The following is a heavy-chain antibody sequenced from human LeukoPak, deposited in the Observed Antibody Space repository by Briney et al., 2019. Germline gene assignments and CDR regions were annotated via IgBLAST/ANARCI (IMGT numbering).Heavy chain of an antibody. D-gene: IGHD5-12*01. Sequence: ASVKVSCKASGGTFSSYAISWVRQAPGQGLEWMGGIIPIFGTANYAQKFQGRVTITADKSTSTAYMELSSLRSEDTAVYYCALGQGRSRYDYFGYWGQGTLVTVSS. V-gene: IGHV1-69*06. CDR2: IIPIFGTA. CDR1: GGTFSSYA. J-gene: IGHJ4*02. CDR3: ALGQGRSRYDYFGY.